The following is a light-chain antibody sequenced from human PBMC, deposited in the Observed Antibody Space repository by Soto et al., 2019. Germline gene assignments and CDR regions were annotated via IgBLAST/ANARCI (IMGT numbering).Light chain of an antibody. J-gene: IGKJ2*01. Sequence: DIQMTQSPSSLPASVGDRVTITCRASQGIGTDLGWYQQKPGKAPQRLIYVASSLQSGVPSRFSGSGSGTEFTLTISSLQPEDFATYYCLQHNSYPRTFGQGTKLEIK. V-gene: IGKV1-17*01. CDR3: LQHNSYPRT. CDR1: QGIGTD. CDR2: VAS.